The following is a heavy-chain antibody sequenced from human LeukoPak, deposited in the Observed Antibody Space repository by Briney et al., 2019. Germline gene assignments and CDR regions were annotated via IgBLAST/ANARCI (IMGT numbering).Heavy chain of an antibody. CDR1: GFTFSSYS. D-gene: IGHD1-26*01. Sequence: PGGSLRLSCAASGFTFSSYSMNWVRQAPGKGLEWVSYISSSSSTIYYADSVKGRFTISRDNAKNSLYLQMNSLRAEDTAVYYCARRAAFIVGATRSAFDIWGQGTMVTVSS. V-gene: IGHV3-48*01. CDR3: ARRAAFIVGATRSAFDI. J-gene: IGHJ3*02. CDR2: ISSSSSTI.